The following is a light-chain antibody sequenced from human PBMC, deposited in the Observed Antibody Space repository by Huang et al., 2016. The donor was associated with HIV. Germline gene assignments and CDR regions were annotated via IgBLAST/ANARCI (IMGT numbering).Light chain of an antibody. CDR2: GTS. V-gene: IGKV3D-15*01. J-gene: IGKJ2*01. Sequence: EIVLTQSPATLSVSPGERATLSCRASQSVSSNLGWYQQKPGQAPRLLIYGTSTRATDIPARFSGSWSATEFTLSISSLQSEDFAVYYCQQYNNWPYTFGQGTKLEIK. CDR1: QSVSSN. CDR3: QQYNNWPYT.